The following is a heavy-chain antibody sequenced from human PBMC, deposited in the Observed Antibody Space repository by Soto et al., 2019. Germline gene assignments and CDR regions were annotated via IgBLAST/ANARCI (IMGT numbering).Heavy chain of an antibody. CDR2: IGTAGDT. J-gene: IGHJ3*02. D-gene: IGHD1-1*01. V-gene: IGHV3-13*01. CDR1: GFTFIIYD. Sequence: GSQRHSCSASGFTFIIYDMHWVRQATGKGLEWVSAIGTAGDTYYPGSVKGRFTISRENAKNSLYLQMNSLRAGDTAVYYCARVSRATGTTGVAFDIWGQGTMVTVSS. CDR3: ARVSRATGTTGVAFDI.